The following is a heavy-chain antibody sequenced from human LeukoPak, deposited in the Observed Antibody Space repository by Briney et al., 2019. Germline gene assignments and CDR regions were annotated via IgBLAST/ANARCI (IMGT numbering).Heavy chain of an antibody. Sequence: SETLSLTCAVYSGSLSGYYWSWIRQPPGKGLEWIGYIYYSRSTNYNPSLKSRVTISVDTSKNQFSLKLSSVTAADTAVYYCARTKYYYDSSGYYFSGIHYGMDVWGQGTTVTVSS. CDR2: IYYSRST. CDR3: ARTKYYYDSSGYYFSGIHYGMDV. CDR1: SGSLSGYY. V-gene: IGHV4-59*01. J-gene: IGHJ6*02. D-gene: IGHD3-22*01.